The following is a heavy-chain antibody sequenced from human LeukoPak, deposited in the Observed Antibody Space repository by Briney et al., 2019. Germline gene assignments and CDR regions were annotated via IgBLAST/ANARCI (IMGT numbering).Heavy chain of an antibody. J-gene: IGHJ6*02. CDR2: IIPILGIA. D-gene: IGHD5-24*01. CDR1: GGTFSSYA. Sequence: ASVKVSCKASGGTFSSYAISWVRQAPGQGLEWIGRIIPILGIANYAQKFQGRVTITADKSTSTAYMELSSLRSEDTAVYYCARGGDGYNPYYYYGMDVWGQGTTVAVSS. CDR3: ARGGDGYNPYYYYGMDV. V-gene: IGHV1-69*04.